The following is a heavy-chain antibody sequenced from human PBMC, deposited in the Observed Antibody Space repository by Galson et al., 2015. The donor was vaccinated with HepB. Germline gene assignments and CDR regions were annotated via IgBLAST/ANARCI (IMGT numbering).Heavy chain of an antibody. D-gene: IGHD6-13*01. CDR2: ISYSGSP. V-gene: IGHV4-59*08. CDR3: ARHPLDSADGIAFDI. Sequence: ETLSLTCTVSGASISSYYWNWIRQPPGKGLEWIGYISYSGSPNYNPSLKSRVTISVDTSRNQFSLNLNSVTAADTAVYFCARHPLDSADGIAFDIWGHGTMVTVSS. CDR1: GASISSYY. J-gene: IGHJ3*02.